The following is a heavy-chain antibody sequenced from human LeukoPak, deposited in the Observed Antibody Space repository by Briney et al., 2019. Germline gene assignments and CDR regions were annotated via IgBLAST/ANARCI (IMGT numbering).Heavy chain of an antibody. CDR3: ARDSTMLFDY. J-gene: IGHJ4*02. CDR2: ISSSSSYI. D-gene: IGHD3-10*01. CDR1: GFTFSSYS. Sequence: GGSLRLSCAASGFTFSSYSMNWVRQAPGKGLEWVSSISSSSSYIYYADSVKGRFTISRDNSKNTLYLQMNSLRAEDTAVYYCARDSTMLFDYWGQGTLVTVSS. V-gene: IGHV3-21*01.